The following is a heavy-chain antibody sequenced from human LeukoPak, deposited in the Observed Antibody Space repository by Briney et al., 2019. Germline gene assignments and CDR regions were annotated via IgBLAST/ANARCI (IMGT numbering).Heavy chain of an antibody. CDR2: ISAYNGNT. CDR3: ARNDLYYDILTGLDY. Sequence: GASVKVSRKASGYTFTSYGISWVRQAPGQGLEWMGWISAYNGNTNYAQKLQDRVTMTTDTSTSTAYMELRSLRSDDTAVYYCARNDLYYDILTGLDYWGQGTLVTVSS. D-gene: IGHD3-9*01. CDR1: GYTFTSYG. V-gene: IGHV1-18*01. J-gene: IGHJ4*02.